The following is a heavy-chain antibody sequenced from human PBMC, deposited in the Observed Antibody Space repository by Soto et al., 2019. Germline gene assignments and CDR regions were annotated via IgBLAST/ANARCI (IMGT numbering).Heavy chain of an antibody. CDR1: GFTFSSYG. Sequence: QVQLVESGGGVVQPGRSLRLSCAASGFTFSSYGMHWVRQAPGKGLEWVAVIWYDGSNKYYADSVKGRFTISRDNSKNTLYLKMNSLRAEDTAVYYCARGDGSYSAEYFQHWGQGTLVTVSS. CDR3: ARGDGSYSAEYFQH. V-gene: IGHV3-33*01. CDR2: IWYDGSNK. J-gene: IGHJ1*01. D-gene: IGHD1-26*01.